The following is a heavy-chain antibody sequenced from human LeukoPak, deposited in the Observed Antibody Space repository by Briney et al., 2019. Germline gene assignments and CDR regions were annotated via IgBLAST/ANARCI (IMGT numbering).Heavy chain of an antibody. Sequence: GRSLRLSCAASGFTFSSYSMNWVRQAPGKGLEWVSSISSSSYIYYADSVKGRFTISRDNAKNSLYLQMNSLRAEDTAVYYCARYRGYSGYDRIDYWGQGTLVTVSS. CDR3: ARYRGYSGYDRIDY. D-gene: IGHD5-12*01. V-gene: IGHV3-21*01. J-gene: IGHJ4*02. CDR2: ISSSSYI. CDR1: GFTFSSYS.